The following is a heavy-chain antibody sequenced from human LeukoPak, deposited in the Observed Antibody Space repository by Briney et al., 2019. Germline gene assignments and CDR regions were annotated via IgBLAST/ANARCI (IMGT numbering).Heavy chain of an antibody. J-gene: IGHJ4*02. V-gene: IGHV1-69*05. D-gene: IGHD5-18*01. CDR2: IIPIFGTA. Sequence: SVKVSCKASGGTFSSYAISWVRQAPGQGLEWMGGIIPIFGTANYAQKFQGRVTMTRDTSTSTVYMELSSLRSEDTAVYYCAREGDYSYGRYYFDHWGQGTLVTVSS. CDR1: GGTFSSYA. CDR3: AREGDYSYGRYYFDH.